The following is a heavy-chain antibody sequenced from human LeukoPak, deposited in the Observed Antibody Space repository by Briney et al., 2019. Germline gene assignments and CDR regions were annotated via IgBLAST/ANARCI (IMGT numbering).Heavy chain of an antibody. Sequence: ASVKVSCKASGYTFTSYGISWVRQAPGQGLEWMGWINPNSGGTNYAQKFQGRVTMTRDTSISTAYLELSRLRSDDTAVYYCARLVDTAITWFDPWGQGTLVTVSS. CDR2: INPNSGGT. D-gene: IGHD5-18*01. CDR3: ARLVDTAITWFDP. CDR1: GYTFTSYG. J-gene: IGHJ5*01. V-gene: IGHV1-2*02.